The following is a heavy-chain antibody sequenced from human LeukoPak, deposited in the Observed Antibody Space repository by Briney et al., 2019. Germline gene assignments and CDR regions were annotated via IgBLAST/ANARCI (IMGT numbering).Heavy chain of an antibody. V-gene: IGHV4-59*01. CDR3: ARGRWELPI. CDR2: NSHSGST. J-gene: IGHJ3*02. Sequence: SETLSLTCTVSGGSISGYYWSWIQQPPGKGLEAIGYNSHSGSTNYNPSLKSRVTISVGTSRNQFALKLTSVTAADTAVYYCARGRWELPIWGQGTMVTVSS. D-gene: IGHD1-26*01. CDR1: GGSISGYY.